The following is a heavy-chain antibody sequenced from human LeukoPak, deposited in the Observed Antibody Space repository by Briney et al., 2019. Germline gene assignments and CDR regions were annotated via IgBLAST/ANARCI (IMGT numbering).Heavy chain of an antibody. CDR1: GGTFSSYA. CDR2: IIPIFGTA. Sequence: GASVKVSCKASGGTFSSYAISWVRQAPGQGLEWMGGIIPIFGTANYAQKFQGRVTITTDESTSTAYMELSSLRSEDTAVYYCAKANGVRSSGWFDYWGQGTLVTVSS. CDR3: AKANGVRSSGWFDY. J-gene: IGHJ4*02. V-gene: IGHV1-69*05. D-gene: IGHD6-19*01.